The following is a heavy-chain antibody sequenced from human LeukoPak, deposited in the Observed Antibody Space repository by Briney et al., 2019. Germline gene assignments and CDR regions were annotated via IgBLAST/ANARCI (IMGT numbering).Heavy chain of an antibody. CDR1: GGSISSYY. V-gene: IGHV4-59*01. CDR2: IYCSGST. CDR3: AREGSGSYYYPFDY. Sequence: SETLSLTCTVSGGSISSYYWSWIRQPPGKGLEWIGYIYCSGSTNYNPSLKSRVTISVDTSKSQFSLKLTSVTAADTAVYYCAREGSGSYYYPFDYWGQGTLVTVSS. D-gene: IGHD3-10*01. J-gene: IGHJ4*02.